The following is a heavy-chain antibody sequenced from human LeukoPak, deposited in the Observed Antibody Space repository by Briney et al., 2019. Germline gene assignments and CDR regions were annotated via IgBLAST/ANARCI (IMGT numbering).Heavy chain of an antibody. J-gene: IGHJ1*01. Sequence: GGSLRLSCAASGFTFSSYSMNWVRQAPGKGLEWVSPISSSSSYIYYADAVKGRFTISRDNAKNSLYLQMNSLRAEDTAVYYCAREYYYDSSGYLPFQHWGQGALVTVSS. D-gene: IGHD3-22*01. CDR1: GFTFSSYS. CDR2: ISSSSSYI. CDR3: AREYYYDSSGYLPFQH. V-gene: IGHV3-21*01.